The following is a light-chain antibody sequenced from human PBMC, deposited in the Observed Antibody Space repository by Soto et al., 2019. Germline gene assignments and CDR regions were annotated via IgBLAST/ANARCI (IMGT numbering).Light chain of an antibody. Sequence: EILLTQSPGTLSLSPGERATLSCRASQSVSSSYLAWYQQKPGQAPRILIYGASSRDTGIPDRFSGRGSGTDFTLPISRLEPEDFAVYYCQQYGSSPWTFGQGTKVDI. CDR2: GAS. J-gene: IGKJ1*01. CDR1: QSVSSSY. CDR3: QQYGSSPWT. V-gene: IGKV3-20*01.